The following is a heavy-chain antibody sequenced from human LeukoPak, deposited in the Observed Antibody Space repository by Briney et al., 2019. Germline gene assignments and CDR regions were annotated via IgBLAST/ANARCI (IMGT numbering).Heavy chain of an antibody. V-gene: IGHV3-74*01. J-gene: IGHJ3*01. D-gene: IGHD2-8*01. CDR1: GFTFSTYC. Sequence: QTGGSLRLSCAASGFTFSTYCMHWVRQAPGKGPMWVSRINNDESSTSYADSVKGRFTISRDNAKNTLYLQMNSLRAEDTAVYYCARVQGHPPNGLDVWGQGTMVTVSS. CDR2: INNDESST. CDR3: ARVQGHPPNGLDV.